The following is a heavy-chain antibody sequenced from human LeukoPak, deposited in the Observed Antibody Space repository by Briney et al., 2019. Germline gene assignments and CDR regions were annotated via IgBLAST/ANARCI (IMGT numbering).Heavy chain of an antibody. Sequence: GGSLRLSCAASGFTFRGFLMSWVRQIPGKGLEWVANIKQDGSEKYYVDALRGRFTISRDNTKNSLSLQMNSLIVEDTAVYYCARAGSNWNYVYWGQGTLVTVSS. J-gene: IGHJ4*02. CDR1: GFTFRGFL. CDR2: IKQDGSEK. CDR3: ARAGSNWNYVY. D-gene: IGHD1-7*01. V-gene: IGHV3-7*01.